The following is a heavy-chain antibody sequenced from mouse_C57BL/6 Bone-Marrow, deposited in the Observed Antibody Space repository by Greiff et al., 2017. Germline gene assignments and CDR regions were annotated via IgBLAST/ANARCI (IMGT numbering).Heavy chain of an antibody. Sequence: QVQLQQSGPELVKPGASVKLSCKASGYTFTSYWMHWVKQRPGQGLEWIGNINPSNGGTNYNEKYKSKATLTIDKSSSTAYMQLSSLTSEDSAVYYCARERDYGSSYDFDYWGHGTTLTVSS. CDR2: INPSNGGT. CDR1: GYTFTSYW. D-gene: IGHD1-1*01. V-gene: IGHV1-53*01. J-gene: IGHJ2*01. CDR3: ARERDYGSSYDFDY.